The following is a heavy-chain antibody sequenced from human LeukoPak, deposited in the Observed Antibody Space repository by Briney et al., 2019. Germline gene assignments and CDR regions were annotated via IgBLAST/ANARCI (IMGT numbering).Heavy chain of an antibody. J-gene: IGHJ4*02. CDR3: ARAPRYYDILTGYWGYYFDY. D-gene: IGHD3-9*01. Sequence: SETLSLTCTVSGGSVSSYYWSWIRQPPGKGLEWIGYIYYSGSTNYNPSLKSRVTISVDTSKNQFSLKLSSVTAADTAVYYCARAPRYYDILTGYWGYYFDYWGQGTLVTVSS. V-gene: IGHV4-59*02. CDR1: GGSVSSYY. CDR2: IYYSGST.